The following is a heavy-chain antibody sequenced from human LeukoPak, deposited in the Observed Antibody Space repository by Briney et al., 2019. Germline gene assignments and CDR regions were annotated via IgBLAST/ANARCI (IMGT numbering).Heavy chain of an antibody. CDR2: IYPGDSDT. V-gene: IGHV5-51*01. CDR1: GYYFTSYW. D-gene: IGHD3-10*01. CDR3: ARGITMVRGEGHAFDI. J-gene: IGHJ3*02. Sequence: GGALQISCEGSGYYFTSYWIGGARQLPGEGLEWMGIIYPGDSDTRSSPSFQGQLTISADKSISTAYLQWSSLKAPDTAMYYCARGITMVRGEGHAFDIWGQGTMVTVSS.